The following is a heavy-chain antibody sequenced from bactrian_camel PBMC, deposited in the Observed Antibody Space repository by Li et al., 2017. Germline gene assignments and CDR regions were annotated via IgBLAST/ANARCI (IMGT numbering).Heavy chain of an antibody. J-gene: IGHJ4*01. CDR1: ASTYSTNC. D-gene: IGHD2*01. Sequence: VQLVESGGGSVQAGGSLRLSCAASASTYSTNCMGWFRQAPGKERERVATMPTGTGSPYYADSVKGRFTISRDNAMAVTLQMNSLKPEDTAMYYCAARYLSYFCGASQDDYPYWGQGTQVTVS. CDR3: AARYLSYFCGASQDDYPY. V-gene: IGHV3S40*01. CDR2: MPTGTGSP.